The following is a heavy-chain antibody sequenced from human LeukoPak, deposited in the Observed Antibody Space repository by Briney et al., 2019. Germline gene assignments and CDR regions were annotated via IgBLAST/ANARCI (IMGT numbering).Heavy chain of an antibody. D-gene: IGHD3-16*02. J-gene: IGHJ4*02. CDR2: IYYSGST. CDR3: ARHHSGISLYYFDY. CDR1: GGSISSYY. V-gene: IGHV4-59*08. Sequence: SETLSLTCTVSGGSISSYYWSWIRQPPGKGLEWIGYIYYSGSTNYNPSLKSRVTISVDTSKNQFSLKLSSVTAADTAVYYCARHHSGISLYYFDYWGQGTLVTVSS.